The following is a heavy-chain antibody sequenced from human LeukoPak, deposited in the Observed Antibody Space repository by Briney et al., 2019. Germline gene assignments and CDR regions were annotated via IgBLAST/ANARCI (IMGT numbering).Heavy chain of an antibody. J-gene: IGHJ3*02. CDR1: GFTFDNYG. D-gene: IGHD1-26*01. CDR3: ARELREHGVFDI. CDR2: IKQDGSEK. Sequence: PGGSLRLSCAASGFTFDNYGMHWVRQAPGKGLEWVANIKQDGSEKYYVDSVKGRFTISRDNAKNSLYVQMNSLRAEDTAVYYCARELREHGVFDIWGQGTMVTVSS. V-gene: IGHV3-7*01.